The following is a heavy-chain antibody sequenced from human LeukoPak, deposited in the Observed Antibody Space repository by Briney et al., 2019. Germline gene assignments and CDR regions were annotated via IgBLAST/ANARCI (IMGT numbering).Heavy chain of an antibody. CDR1: GYTFTTYY. V-gene: IGHV1-46*01. J-gene: IGHJ6*02. Sequence: EASVKVSCKASGYTFTTYYMHWVRQAPGQGLEWMGIINPSGGSTSSAQKFQGRVNMTRDTSTSTVYMELSSLRSEDTAVYYCARYPDSSGYPNYYYYYGMDVWGQGTTVTVSS. D-gene: IGHD3-22*01. CDR3: ARYPDSSGYPNYYYYYGMDV. CDR2: INPSGGST.